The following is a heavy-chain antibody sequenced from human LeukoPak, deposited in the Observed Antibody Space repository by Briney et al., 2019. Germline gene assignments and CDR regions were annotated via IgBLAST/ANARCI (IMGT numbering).Heavy chain of an antibody. V-gene: IGHV1-18*01. CDR3: ARDVGYCNNTPCLPLTSPYYLHYYGMHV. Sequence: ASVRVSSTASGYTFTSYGISWVRQAPGQGLEWMGWISAYNGNTNYAQKLQGRVTVTTDTSTSTAYMELRSLRSDDTAVYYCARDVGYCNNTPCLPLTSPYYLHYYGMHVWGQGTTVTVSS. CDR2: ISAYNGNT. CDR1: GYTFTSYG. D-gene: IGHD2/OR15-2a*01. J-gene: IGHJ6*02.